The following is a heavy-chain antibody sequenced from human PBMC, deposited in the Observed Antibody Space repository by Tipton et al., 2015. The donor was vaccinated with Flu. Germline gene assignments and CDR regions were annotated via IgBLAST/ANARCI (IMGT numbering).Heavy chain of an antibody. Sequence: SLRLSCAASGFTFSSYGMHWVRQAPGKGLEWVAVIWYDGSNKYYADSVKGRFTISRDNAKNSLYLQMNSLRAEDTALYYCARDLNWAGEFDYWGQGTLVTVSS. CDR1: GFTFSSYG. CDR3: ARDLNWAGEFDY. V-gene: IGHV3-33*01. D-gene: IGHD7-27*01. J-gene: IGHJ4*02. CDR2: IWYDGSNK.